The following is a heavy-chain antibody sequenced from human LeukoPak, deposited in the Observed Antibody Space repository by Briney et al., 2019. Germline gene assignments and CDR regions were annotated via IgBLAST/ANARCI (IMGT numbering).Heavy chain of an antibody. CDR1: GYGFTHYW. CDR2: IYPGDSDT. CDR3: ARGPGYGDYRMAGAFDI. Sequence: GESLKISCKGSGYGFTHYWIVWVRQMPGKGLEWMGIIYPGDSDTRYSPSFQGQVTISADKSISTAYLQWSSLKASDTAMYYCARGPGYGDYRMAGAFDIWGQGTMVTVSS. D-gene: IGHD4-17*01. J-gene: IGHJ3*02. V-gene: IGHV5-51*01.